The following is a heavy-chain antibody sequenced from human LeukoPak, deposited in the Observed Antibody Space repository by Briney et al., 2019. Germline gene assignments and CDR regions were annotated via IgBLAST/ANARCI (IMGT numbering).Heavy chain of an antibody. CDR1: GYTFISYY. V-gene: IGHV1-46*01. CDR3: ARGSGAYFDY. D-gene: IGHD3-10*01. J-gene: IGHJ4*02. Sequence: ASVKVSCKASGYTFISYYIHWVRQAPGHGLEWMGIINPSGGSTTYAQKFQGRVTITADESTSTAYMELSSLRSEDTAVYYCARGSGAYFDYWGQGTLVTVSS. CDR2: INPSGGST.